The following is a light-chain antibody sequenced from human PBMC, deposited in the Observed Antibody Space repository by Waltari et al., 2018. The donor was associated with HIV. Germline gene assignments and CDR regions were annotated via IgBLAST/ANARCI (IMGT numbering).Light chain of an antibody. J-gene: IGLJ2*01. Sequence: QSVLPQPPSASGTPGQRVTISCSGTTSTIGTNSGNWYQQLPGTAPKLLIFSDNQRPSGVPDRFSGSKSGTSASLAISGLRSEDEGDYYCAAWDDSLAEPYVLFGGGTRLTVL. CDR3: AAWDDSLAEPYVL. CDR1: TSTIGTNS. CDR2: SDN. V-gene: IGLV1-47*02.